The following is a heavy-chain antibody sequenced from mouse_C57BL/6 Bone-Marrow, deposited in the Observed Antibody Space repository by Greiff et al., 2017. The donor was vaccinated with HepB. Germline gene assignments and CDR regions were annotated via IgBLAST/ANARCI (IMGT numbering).Heavy chain of an antibody. D-gene: IGHD1-1*01. Sequence: QVQLKQSGAELVRPGASVKLSCKASGYTFTDYYINWVKQRPGQGLEWIARIYPGSGNTYYNEKVKGKATLTAEKSSSTAYMQLSSLTSEDSAVYFCARSGYGSHYYAMDYWGQGTSVTVSS. CDR3: ARSGYGSHYYAMDY. CDR1: GYTFTDYY. V-gene: IGHV1-76*01. J-gene: IGHJ4*01. CDR2: IYPGSGNT.